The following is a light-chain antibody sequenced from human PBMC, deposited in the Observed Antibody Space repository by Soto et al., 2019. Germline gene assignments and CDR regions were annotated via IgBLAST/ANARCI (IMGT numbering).Light chain of an antibody. J-gene: IGKJ1*01. CDR2: AAS. V-gene: IGKV1-6*01. CDR3: LQDYNYPWT. Sequence: AIQMTQSPSSLSASVGDRVTITCRASQGIRNDLGWYQQKPGKAPKLLIHAASSLQSGVPSRFSGSASGTDFTLTISSLQPEDFATYYCLQDYNYPWTFGQGTKVEIK. CDR1: QGIRND.